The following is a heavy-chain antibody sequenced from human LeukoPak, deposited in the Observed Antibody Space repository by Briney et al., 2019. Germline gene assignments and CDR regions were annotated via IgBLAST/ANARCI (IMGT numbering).Heavy chain of an antibody. CDR2: ISYDGSNK. Sequence: GGSLRLSCAASGFTFSSYGMHWVRQAPGKGLEWVAVISYDGSNKYYADSVKGRFTISRDNSKNTLYLQMNSLRAEDTAVYYCAKDLIISGYGDYRIDYWGQGTLVTVSS. V-gene: IGHV3-30*18. J-gene: IGHJ4*02. CDR1: GFTFSSYG. D-gene: IGHD4-17*01. CDR3: AKDLIISGYGDYRIDY.